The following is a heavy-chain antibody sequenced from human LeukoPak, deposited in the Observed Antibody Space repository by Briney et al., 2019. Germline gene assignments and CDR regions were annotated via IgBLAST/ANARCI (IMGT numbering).Heavy chain of an antibody. CDR3: AKGRRRGSITIFGVVLDY. Sequence: PGGSLRLSCAASGFTFSSYAMSWVRQAPGKGLEWVSAISVSGGSTYYADSVKGRFTISRDNSKNTLYLQMNSLRAEDTAVYYCAKGRRRGSITIFGVVLDYWGQGTLVTVSS. J-gene: IGHJ4*02. V-gene: IGHV3-23*01. CDR2: ISVSGGST. CDR1: GFTFSSYA. D-gene: IGHD3-3*01.